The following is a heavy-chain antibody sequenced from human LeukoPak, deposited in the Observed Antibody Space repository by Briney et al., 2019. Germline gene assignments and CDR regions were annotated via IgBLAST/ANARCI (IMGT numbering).Heavy chain of an antibody. CDR2: ISWNSGSI. J-gene: IGHJ2*01. CDR1: GFTFDDYA. CDR3: AKDVASRRDGYFDL. Sequence: GGSLRLSCAVSGFTFDDYAMHWVRQAPGKGLEWVSGISWNSGSIAYAESVKGRFTISRDNAKNSVYLQMNSLRIEDMALYYCAKDVASRRDGYFDLWGRGTLVIVSS. V-gene: IGHV3-9*03. D-gene: IGHD1-1*01.